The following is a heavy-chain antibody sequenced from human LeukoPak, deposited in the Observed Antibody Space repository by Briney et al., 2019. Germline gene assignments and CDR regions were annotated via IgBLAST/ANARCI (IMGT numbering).Heavy chain of an antibody. J-gene: IGHJ3*02. CDR1: GYTFTGYY. CDR3: ARAGGFGRSFDI. CDR2: INPNSGGT. V-gene: IGHV1-2*02. D-gene: IGHD3-16*01. Sequence: ASVKVSCKASGYTFTGYYMHWVRQDPGQGLEWMGWINPNSGGTNYAQKFQGRVTMARDTSISTAYMELSRLRSDDTAVYYCARAGGFGRSFDIWGQGTMVTVSS.